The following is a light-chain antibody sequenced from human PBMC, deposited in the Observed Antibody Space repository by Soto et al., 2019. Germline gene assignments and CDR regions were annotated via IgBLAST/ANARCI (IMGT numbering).Light chain of an antibody. CDR3: QQYGSSLTWT. V-gene: IGKV3-20*01. CDR1: QSVSSSY. CDR2: GAS. J-gene: IGKJ1*01. Sequence: EIVLTQSPGTLSLSPGERATLSCRASQSVSSSYLAWYQQKPGQAPRLLIYGASSRATGIPDRFSGSGSGTDFTLTISRLEPEDVAVYYCQQYGSSLTWTFGQGPKVEIK.